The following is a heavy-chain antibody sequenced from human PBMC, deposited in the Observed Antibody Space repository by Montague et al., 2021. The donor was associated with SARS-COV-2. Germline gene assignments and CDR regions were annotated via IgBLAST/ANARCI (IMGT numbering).Heavy chain of an antibody. J-gene: IGHJ4*02. V-gene: IGHV4-34*01. Sequence: SETLSLTCAVYGGSFSGYYWSWIRQPPGKGLEWIGEITHSGSTNYNPSLKRRVPISVDTSTNQFSLKLSSVTAADTAVYYWARVRRASYCSSTSCRAEGYFDYWGQGTLVTVSS. CDR3: ARVRRASYCSSTSCRAEGYFDY. CDR1: GGSFSGYY. CDR2: ITHSGST. D-gene: IGHD2-2*01.